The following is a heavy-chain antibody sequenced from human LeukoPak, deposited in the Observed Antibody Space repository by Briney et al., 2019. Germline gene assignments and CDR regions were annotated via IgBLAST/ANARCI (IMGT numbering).Heavy chain of an antibody. CDR3: AKEHSSSWYYYFDY. CDR1: GFTFSSFA. V-gene: IGHV3-23*01. Sequence: PGGSLRLSCAASGFTFSSFAMSWVRKAPGKGLEWVSAISGSGGSTYYADSVKGRFNMSRDNSKNTLYLQMNSLRAEDTAVYYCAKEHSSSWYYYFDYWGQGTLVTVSS. D-gene: IGHD6-13*01. CDR2: ISGSGGST. J-gene: IGHJ4*02.